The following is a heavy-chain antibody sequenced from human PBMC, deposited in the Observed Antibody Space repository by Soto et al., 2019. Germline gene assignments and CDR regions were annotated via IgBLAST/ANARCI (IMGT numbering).Heavy chain of an antibody. CDR2: IIPIFGTA. J-gene: IGHJ6*02. D-gene: IGHD2-2*01. Sequence: GASVKVSCKASGGTFSSYAISWVRQAPGQGLEWMGGIIPIFGTANYAQKFQGRVTITADESTSTAYMELSSLRSEDTAVYYCARTHVVPAAYYYYYYGMDVWGQGTTVTVSS. CDR3: ARTHVVPAAYYYYYYGMDV. V-gene: IGHV1-69*13. CDR1: GGTFSSYA.